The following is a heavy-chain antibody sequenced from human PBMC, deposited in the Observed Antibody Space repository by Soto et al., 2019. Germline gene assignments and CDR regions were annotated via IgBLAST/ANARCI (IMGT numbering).Heavy chain of an antibody. CDR1: GGSISDYY. J-gene: IGHJ4*02. Sequence: ASETLSLTCTVSGGSISDYYWSWIRQPPGKGLEWIGYIYYSGSTNYNPSLKSRLTISVDTSKNQFSLKLSSVTAADTAVYYCARDLFYSSRGHFGVWGQGTVVTVSS. CDR2: IYYSGST. V-gene: IGHV4-59*01. CDR3: ARDLFYSSRGHFGV. D-gene: IGHD6-13*01.